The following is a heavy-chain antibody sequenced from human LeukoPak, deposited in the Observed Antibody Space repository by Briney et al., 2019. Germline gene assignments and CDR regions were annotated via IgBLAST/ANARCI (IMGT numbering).Heavy chain of an antibody. J-gene: IGHJ4*02. CDR2: INHSGST. CDR3: ARGNYYDSSGFS. CDR1: GGSFSGYY. V-gene: IGHV4-34*01. D-gene: IGHD3-22*01. Sequence: SETLSLTCAVYGGSFSGYYWSWIRQPPGKGLEWIGEINHSGSTNYNPSFKSRVTISVDTSKNQFSLKLSSVTAADTAVYYCARGNYYDSSGFSWGQGTLVTVSS.